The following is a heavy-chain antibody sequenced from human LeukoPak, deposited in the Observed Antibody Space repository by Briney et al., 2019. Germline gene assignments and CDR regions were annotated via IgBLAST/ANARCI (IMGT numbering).Heavy chain of an antibody. J-gene: IGHJ4*02. V-gene: IGHV4-59*01. Sequence: SETLSLTCTVSGGSITSYYWNWIRQPPGKGLEWIGYIHYSGCTDYNPSLKSRVTISVDTSKNQFSLNLRSVTAADTAVYYCARDKVPGDYWGQGTLVTVSS. CDR1: GGSITSYY. CDR3: ARDKVPGDY. CDR2: IHYSGCT.